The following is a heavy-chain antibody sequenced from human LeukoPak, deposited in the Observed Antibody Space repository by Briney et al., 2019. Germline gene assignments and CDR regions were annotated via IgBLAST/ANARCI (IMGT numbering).Heavy chain of an antibody. Sequence: GESLQISCKGSGYSFTSYWIGWVRQMPGKGLEWMGIIYPGDSDTRYSPSFQGQVTISADKSISTAYLQWSSLKASDTAMYYCARGNWAYDSSGYSAFDIWGQGTMVTVSS. CDR1: GYSFTSYW. J-gene: IGHJ3*02. V-gene: IGHV5-51*01. D-gene: IGHD3-22*01. CDR3: ARGNWAYDSSGYSAFDI. CDR2: IYPGDSDT.